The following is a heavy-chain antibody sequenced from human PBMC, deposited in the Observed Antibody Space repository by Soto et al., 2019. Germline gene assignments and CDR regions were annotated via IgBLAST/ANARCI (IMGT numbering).Heavy chain of an antibody. D-gene: IGHD4-4*01. J-gene: IGHJ6*02. Sequence: EVQLLESGGGLVQPGGSLRLSCAASGFTFSSYAMSWVRQAPGKGLEWVSAISGSGGSTYYADSVKGRFTISRDNSKNTLYLQMNSLRAEDTAVYYCAKGGPDYRNLFYYYYGMDVWDQWTTVTVSS. CDR3: AKGGPDYRNLFYYYYGMDV. V-gene: IGHV3-23*01. CDR1: GFTFSSYA. CDR2: ISGSGGST.